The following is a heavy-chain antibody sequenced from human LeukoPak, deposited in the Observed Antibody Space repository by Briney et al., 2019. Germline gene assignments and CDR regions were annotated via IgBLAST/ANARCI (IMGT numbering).Heavy chain of an antibody. Sequence: PGGSLRLSCGASGFTFSSYWMSWVRQAPGKGREWVANIKQDGSEKYYVDSVKGRFTISRDNAKNSLYLQMNSLRAEDTAVYYCASVSSSWHNYYYYGMDVWGQGTTVTVSS. CDR1: GFTFSSYW. CDR3: ASVSSSWHNYYYYGMDV. V-gene: IGHV3-7*01. J-gene: IGHJ6*02. CDR2: IKQDGSEK. D-gene: IGHD6-13*01.